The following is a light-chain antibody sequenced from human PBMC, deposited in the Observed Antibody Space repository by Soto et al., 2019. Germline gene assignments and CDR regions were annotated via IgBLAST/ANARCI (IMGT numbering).Light chain of an antibody. CDR1: QSVSSSY. V-gene: IGKV3D-7*01. CDR2: GAS. J-gene: IGKJ2*01. Sequence: EIVMTQSPATLSLSPGERATLSCRASQSVSSSYLSRYQQKPGQAPRLLIYGASTRATGIPARFSGSGSGTDFTLTISSLQPEDFAVYYCQQDYNLVTFGQGTKLEIK. CDR3: QQDYNLVT.